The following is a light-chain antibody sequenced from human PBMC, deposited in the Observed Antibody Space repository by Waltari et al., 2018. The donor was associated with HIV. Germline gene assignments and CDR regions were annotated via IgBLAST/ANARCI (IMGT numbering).Light chain of an antibody. J-gene: IGKJ5*01. V-gene: IGKV1-27*01. CDR2: ATS. CDR1: QEIGVY. Sequence: DIQMTQFPSSLSASVGDRVTITCRASQEIGVYFGWYQQKGGKPPKLLIYATSNLQSGVPSRFRGDGTGTDFTLTISSLQPEDVGTYYCQRYNDGPVIFGQGTRLEIK. CDR3: QRYNDGPVI.